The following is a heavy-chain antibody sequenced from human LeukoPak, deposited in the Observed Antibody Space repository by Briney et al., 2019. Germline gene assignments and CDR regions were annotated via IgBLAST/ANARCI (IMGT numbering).Heavy chain of an antibody. CDR2: ISSSSSYI. V-gene: IGHV3-21*01. D-gene: IGHD5-18*01. CDR1: GFTFSSYS. CDR3: ARDRSERIQLWLRDFDY. J-gene: IGHJ4*02. Sequence: GGSLRLSCAASGFTFSSYSMNWVRQAPGKGLEWVSSISSSSSYIYYADSVKGRFTISRDNAKNSLYLQMNSLRAEDTAVYYCARDRSERIQLWLRDFDYWGQGTLVTVSS.